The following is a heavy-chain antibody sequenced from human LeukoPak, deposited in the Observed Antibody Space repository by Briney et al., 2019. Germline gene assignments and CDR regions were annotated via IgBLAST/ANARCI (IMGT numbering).Heavy chain of an antibody. CDR1: GGSISSGGYY. CDR2: IYYSGST. Sequence: TLSLTCTVSGGSISSGGYYWSWIRQHPGKGLEWIGYIYYSGSTYYNPSLRSRVTISIDTSKTQFSLKLTSVTAADTAVYYCARGSNWNYGPPFDYWGQGTLVTASS. V-gene: IGHV4-31*03. D-gene: IGHD1-7*01. CDR3: ARGSNWNYGPPFDY. J-gene: IGHJ4*02.